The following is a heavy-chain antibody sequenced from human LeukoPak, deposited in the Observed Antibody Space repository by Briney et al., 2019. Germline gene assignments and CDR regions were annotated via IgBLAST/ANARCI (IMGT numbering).Heavy chain of an antibody. J-gene: IGHJ4*02. V-gene: IGHV3-7*01. CDR2: IKQDGSEK. Sequence: GGSLRLSCAASGFTFSSYWMSWVRQAPGKGLEWVANIKQDGSEKYYVDSVKGRFTISRDNAKNSLYLQMNSLRAEDTAVYYCARDRGYSSSWFKTLARRYYFDYWGQGTLVTVSS. CDR1: GFTFSSYW. D-gene: IGHD6-13*01. CDR3: ARDRGYSSSWFKTLARRYYFDY.